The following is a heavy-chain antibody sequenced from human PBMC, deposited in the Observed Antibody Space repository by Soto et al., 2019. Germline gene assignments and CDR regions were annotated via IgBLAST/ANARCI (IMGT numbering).Heavy chain of an antibody. Sequence: PSETLSLTCAVSGGSISSGGYSWSWIRQPPGKGLEWIGYIYHSGSTYYNPSLKSRVTISVDRSKNQFSLKLSSVTAADTAVYYCARGRTYYYDSSGYYFDYWGQGTLVTVSS. V-gene: IGHV4-30-2*01. D-gene: IGHD3-22*01. CDR3: ARGRTYYYDSSGYYFDY. J-gene: IGHJ4*02. CDR1: GGSISSGGYS. CDR2: IYHSGST.